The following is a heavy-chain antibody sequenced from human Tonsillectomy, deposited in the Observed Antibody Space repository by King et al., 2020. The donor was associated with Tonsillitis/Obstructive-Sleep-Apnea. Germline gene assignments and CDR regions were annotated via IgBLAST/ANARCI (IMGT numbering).Heavy chain of an antibody. CDR2: IKDDGNEK. J-gene: IGHJ6*03. CDR1: GFRISTYW. Sequence: VQLVESGGGLVQPGGSLRLSCASSGFRISTYWMNWVRQAPGEGLHWVANIKDDGNEKYYVDSLKGRFTISRDNAKNSLYLQMNSLRVEDTGIYYCASAYYYYMDVWGKGTSATVSS. V-gene: IGHV3-7*02. CDR3: ASAYYYYMDV.